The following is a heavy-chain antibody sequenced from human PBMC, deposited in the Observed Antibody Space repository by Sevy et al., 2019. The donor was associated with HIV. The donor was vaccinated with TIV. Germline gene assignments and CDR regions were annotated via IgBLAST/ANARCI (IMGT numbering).Heavy chain of an antibody. Sequence: GGSLRLSCAASGFTLGSIEMNWVARAPGKGLGGVPYFSIGGSTIYYEDSVKGRFTISRDNAKNSLYLQMNSLRAEDTAVYYCARDRRGYSYGYGGNSFDPWGQGTLVTVSS. D-gene: IGHD5-18*01. V-gene: IGHV3-48*03. J-gene: IGHJ5*02. CDR2: FSIGGSTI. CDR1: GFTLGSIE. CDR3: ARDRRGYSYGYGGNSFDP.